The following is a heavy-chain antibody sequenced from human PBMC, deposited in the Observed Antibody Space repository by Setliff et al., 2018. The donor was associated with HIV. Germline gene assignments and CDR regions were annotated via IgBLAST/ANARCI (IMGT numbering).Heavy chain of an antibody. CDR1: GFTFSTYA. CDR3: AKAVGLQWFGGYFDH. Sequence: PGASLTISCAASGFTFSTYAMSWVRQAPGKGLEWVSALSGAGGSTYYADSVKGRFTISRDNYKNTLYLQMNSLRAEDTAVYYCAKAVGLQWFGGYFDHWGQGTPVTVSS. CDR2: LSGAGGST. J-gene: IGHJ4*02. V-gene: IGHV3-23*01. D-gene: IGHD3-10*01.